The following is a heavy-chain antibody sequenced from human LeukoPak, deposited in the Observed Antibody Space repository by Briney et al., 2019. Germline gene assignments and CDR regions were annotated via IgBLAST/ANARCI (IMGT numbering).Heavy chain of an antibody. D-gene: IGHD5-12*01. V-gene: IGHV3-21*01. CDR1: GFTFSSYS. Sequence: GGSLRLSCAASGFTFSSYSMNWVRQAPGKGLEWVSSISSSSSYIYYADSVKGRFTISRDNAKNSLYLQMNSLRAEDTAVYYCARDRGYSGYDAPLYWGQGTLVTVSS. CDR2: ISSSSSYI. J-gene: IGHJ4*02. CDR3: ARDRGYSGYDAPLY.